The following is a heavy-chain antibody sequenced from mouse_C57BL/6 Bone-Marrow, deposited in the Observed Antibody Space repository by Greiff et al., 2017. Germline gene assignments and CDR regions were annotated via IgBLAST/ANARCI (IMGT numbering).Heavy chain of an antibody. V-gene: IGHV1-4*01. Sequence: VQPQQSGAELARPGASVKMSCKASGYTFTSYTMHWVKQRPGQGLEWIGYINPSSGYTKYNQKFKDQATLTADKSSSTAYMQLSSLTSEDSAVYYCARCGLRDYAMDYWGQGTSVTVSS. CDR3: ARCGLRDYAMDY. J-gene: IGHJ4*01. CDR1: GYTFTSYT. CDR2: INPSSGYT. D-gene: IGHD2-4*01.